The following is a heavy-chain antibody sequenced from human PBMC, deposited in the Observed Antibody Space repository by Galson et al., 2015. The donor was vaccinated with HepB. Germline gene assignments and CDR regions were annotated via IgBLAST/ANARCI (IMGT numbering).Heavy chain of an antibody. V-gene: IGHV6-1*01. CDR3: ARVAGTSYYYGMDV. CDR2: TYYRAKWYN. CDR1: GDSVSSNSAA. J-gene: IGHJ6*02. D-gene: IGHD2-15*01. Sequence: CAISGDSVSSNSAAWYWIRQSPSRGLEWLGRTYYRAKWYNDYAVSVRGRITINPDTSKNQFSLHPNFVTPEDTAVYYCARVAGTSYYYGMDVWGQGTTVTVSS.